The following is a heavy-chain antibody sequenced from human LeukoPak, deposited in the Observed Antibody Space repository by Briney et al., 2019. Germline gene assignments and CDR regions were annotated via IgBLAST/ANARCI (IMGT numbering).Heavy chain of an antibody. J-gene: IGHJ4*02. D-gene: IGHD6-13*01. Sequence: GGSLRLSCAASGFTFSSYWMSWVRQAPGKGLEWVANIKQDGSEKYYVDSVKGRFTISRDNAKNSLYLQMNSLRAEDTAVYYCARESGYSSSWYTENFDYWGQGTLVTVSS. V-gene: IGHV3-7*01. CDR3: ARESGYSSSWYTENFDY. CDR1: GFTFSSYW. CDR2: IKQDGSEK.